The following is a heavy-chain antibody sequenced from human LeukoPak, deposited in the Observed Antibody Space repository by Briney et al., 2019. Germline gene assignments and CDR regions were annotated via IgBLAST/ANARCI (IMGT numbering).Heavy chain of an antibody. D-gene: IGHD6-6*01. V-gene: IGHV3-48*04. Sequence: PGGSLRLSCAASGFTFSSYSMNWVRQAPGKGLEWVSYISSSSSTIYYADSVKGRFTISRDNAKNSLYLQMNSLRAEDTAVYYCAREQYSSSHNWFDPWGQGTLVTVSS. J-gene: IGHJ5*02. CDR1: GFTFSSYS. CDR3: AREQYSSSHNWFDP. CDR2: ISSSSSTI.